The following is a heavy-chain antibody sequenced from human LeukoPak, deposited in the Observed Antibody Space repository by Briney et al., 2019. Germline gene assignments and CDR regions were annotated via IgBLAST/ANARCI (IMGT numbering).Heavy chain of an antibody. J-gene: IGHJ1*01. CDR2: ISSSSGYI. CDR1: GFTFSSYS. D-gene: IGHD3-22*01. Sequence: GGSLRLSCAASGFTFSSYSMNWVRQAPGKGLEWVSSISSSSGYIYYADSAKGRFTISRDNAKNTLYLQMNSLRAEDTAVYYCARGGYYYDSSGYYGLAGEAEYFQHWGQGTLVTVSS. CDR3: ARGGYYYDSSGYYGLAGEAEYFQH. V-gene: IGHV3-21*01.